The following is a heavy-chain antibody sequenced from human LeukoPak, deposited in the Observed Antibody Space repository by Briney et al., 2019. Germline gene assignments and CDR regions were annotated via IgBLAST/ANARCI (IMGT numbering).Heavy chain of an antibody. J-gene: IGHJ3*02. CDR3: AKAADNFDM. CDR2: IQFDGSTK. Sequence: PGGSLRLSCAASGFALSGYAMHWVRQAPGKGLEWVAFIQFDGSTKYSDSMKGRFTISRDNGKNTVYLEVNSLRAEDTALYYCAKAADNFDMWGQGTMVTVSS. CDR1: GFALSGYA. D-gene: IGHD2-15*01. V-gene: IGHV3-30*02.